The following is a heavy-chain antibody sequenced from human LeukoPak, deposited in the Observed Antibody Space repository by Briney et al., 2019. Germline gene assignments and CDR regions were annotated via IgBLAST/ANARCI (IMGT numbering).Heavy chain of an antibody. CDR2: ISAYNGNT. V-gene: IGHV1-18*01. D-gene: IGHD2-15*01. J-gene: IGHJ4*02. CDR3: ARDLRRYCSGGSCYFDY. Sequence: GASVKVSCKASGYTFTSYGISWVRQAPGQGLEWMGWISAYNGNTNYAQKLQGRVTMTTDTSTSTAYMELRSLRSDDTAVYYCARDLRRYCSGGSCYFDYWGQGTLVTVSS. CDR1: GYTFTSYG.